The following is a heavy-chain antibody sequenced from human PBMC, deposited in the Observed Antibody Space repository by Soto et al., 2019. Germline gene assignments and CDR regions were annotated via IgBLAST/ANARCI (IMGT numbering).Heavy chain of an antibody. Sequence: PGGSLRLSCAASGFTFSSYWMHWVRQAPGKGLVWVSRINSDGSSTTYADSVKGRFTISRDNAKNTLYLQMNSLRAEDTAVYYCASDGGSNANDYWGQGALVTVSS. CDR3: ASDGGSNANDY. J-gene: IGHJ4*02. CDR1: GFTFSSYW. D-gene: IGHD2-8*01. CDR2: INSDGSST. V-gene: IGHV3-74*01.